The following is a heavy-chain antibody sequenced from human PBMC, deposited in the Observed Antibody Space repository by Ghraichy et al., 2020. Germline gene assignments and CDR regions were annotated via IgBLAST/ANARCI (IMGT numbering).Heavy chain of an antibody. CDR2: IKSDGSDT. CDR1: GFTLSNYW. V-gene: IGHV3-74*01. J-gene: IGHJ4*02. Sequence: GGSLRLSCAASGFTLSNYWMHWVRQVPGKGLVWVSRIKSDGSDTIYAESVKGRFTISRDNAKNTLYLQMNSMRAEDTASYYCAREYCRGGRCYFGTGGSHFDYWGQGNLVTVSS. D-gene: IGHD2-15*01. CDR3: AREYCRGGRCYFGTGGSHFDY.